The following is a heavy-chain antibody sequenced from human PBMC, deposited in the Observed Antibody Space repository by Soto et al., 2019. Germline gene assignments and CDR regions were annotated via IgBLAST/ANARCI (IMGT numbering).Heavy chain of an antibody. CDR2: ISYDGSNK. J-gene: IGHJ6*02. D-gene: IGHD2-15*01. Sequence: QVHLVESGGGVVQPGRSPRLSCVASGFTFRNYGMHWVRQAPGKGLEWVAVISYDGSNKYYADSVKGRFTISRDNSKNTLYLQMTSLRTEDTALYYCAKLDEGGLQYAYYAMDVWGQGTTVTVSS. V-gene: IGHV3-30*18. CDR3: AKLDEGGLQYAYYAMDV. CDR1: GFTFRNYG.